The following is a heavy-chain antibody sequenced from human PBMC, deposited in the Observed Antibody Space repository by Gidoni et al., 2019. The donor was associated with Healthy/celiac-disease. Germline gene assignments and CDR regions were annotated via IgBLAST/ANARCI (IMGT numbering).Heavy chain of an antibody. J-gene: IGHJ4*02. CDR3: ARGAGGSYFDY. CDR2: INHSGST. D-gene: IGHD1-26*01. V-gene: IGHV4-34*01. Sequence: GLEWIGEINHSGSTNYNPSLKSRVTISVDTSKNQFSLKLSSVTAADTAVYYCARGAGGSYFDYWGQGTLVTVSS.